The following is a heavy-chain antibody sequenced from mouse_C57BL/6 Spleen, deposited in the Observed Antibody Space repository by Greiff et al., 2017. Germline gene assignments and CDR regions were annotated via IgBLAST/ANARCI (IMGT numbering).Heavy chain of an antibody. CDR1: GYTFTDYY. D-gene: IGHD1-1*01. CDR3: VTTGVAFDY. CDR2: INPNTGGT. V-gene: IGHV1-18*01. Sequence: VQLKESGPELVKPGASVKIPCTASGYTFTDYYMDWVKQSHGKSLEWIGDINPNTGGTIYNQKFTGKATLTVDKSSSPAYMALRSLTSEDNAVYCCVTTGVAFDYWGQGTTLTVSS. J-gene: IGHJ2*01.